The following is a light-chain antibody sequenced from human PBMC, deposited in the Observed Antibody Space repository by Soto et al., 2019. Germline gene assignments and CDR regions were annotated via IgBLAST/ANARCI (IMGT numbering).Light chain of an antibody. V-gene: IGKV3-20*01. CDR3: QHYDNTPYT. J-gene: IGKJ2*01. CDR1: ESVGIS. Sequence: EXXXTQSXGALSLSPGERVTFSCRASESVGISLAWHQQKLGQAPRLLIYGASIRATGIPDRFSGSGSGTDFTLTITRLEPEDSAVYYCQHYDNTPYTFGQGTKLEIK. CDR2: GAS.